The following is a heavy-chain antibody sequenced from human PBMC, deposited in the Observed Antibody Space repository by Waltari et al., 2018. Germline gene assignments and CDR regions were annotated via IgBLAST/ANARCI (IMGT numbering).Heavy chain of an antibody. V-gene: IGHV1-3*01. CDR3: ARHFGVDRTHFYFYGMDV. J-gene: IGHJ6*02. CDR1: GYTFTSYS. CDR2: LDAGNGNT. D-gene: IGHD3-3*01. Sequence: QVHIVQSGAEVKKPGASVKVSCKASGYTFTSYSMHWVRQAHGHSLEWRGWLDAGNGNTKESQKFQDRVTMTRETAASTAYMERSSLRAEEAGVYYCARHFGVDRTHFYFYGMDVWGQGTMVTVSS.